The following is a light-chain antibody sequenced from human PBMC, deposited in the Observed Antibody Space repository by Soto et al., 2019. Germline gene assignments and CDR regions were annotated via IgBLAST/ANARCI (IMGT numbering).Light chain of an antibody. CDR2: DAS. CDR1: QSISQW. CDR3: QQYNGYSWT. J-gene: IGKJ1*01. V-gene: IGKV1-5*01. Sequence: DIQMTQSPSTLSASVGDRVAITCRASQSISQWVAWYQQKPGRAPELLIYDASKLKGGVPSRFSGSGSGTEFSLTITSLQPDDSAMYYCQQYNGYSWTFGRGTKVDIK.